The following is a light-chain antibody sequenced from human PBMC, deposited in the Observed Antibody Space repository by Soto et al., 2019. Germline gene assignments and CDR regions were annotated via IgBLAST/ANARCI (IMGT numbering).Light chain of an antibody. Sequence: EIVLTQSPGTLSLSPGERATLSCRASQSVSSSYIAWYQQKPGQAPTLLIYGASSRATGIPDRFSGSGSGTDFTLTISRLEPEDFAVYYCQQYGSSPRTFGQGTKQQIK. CDR3: QQYGSSPRT. CDR1: QSVSSSY. CDR2: GAS. V-gene: IGKV3-20*01. J-gene: IGKJ2*01.